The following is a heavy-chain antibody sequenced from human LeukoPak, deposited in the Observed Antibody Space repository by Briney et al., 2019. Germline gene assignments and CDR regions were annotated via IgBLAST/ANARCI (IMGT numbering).Heavy chain of an antibody. J-gene: IGHJ4*02. CDR2: IRYDGSNK. CDR1: GFTFSSYA. Sequence: GGSLRLSCAASGFTFSSYAMSWVRQAPGKGLEWVAFIRYDGSNKYYADSVKGRFTISRDNSKNTLYLQMNSLRAEDTAVYYCAKGYYYYGSGNYFDYWGQGTLVTVSS. CDR3: AKGYYYYGSGNYFDY. V-gene: IGHV3-30*02. D-gene: IGHD3-10*01.